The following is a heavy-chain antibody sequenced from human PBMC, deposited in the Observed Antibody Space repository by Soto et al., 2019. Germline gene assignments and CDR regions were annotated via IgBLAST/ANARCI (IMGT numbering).Heavy chain of an antibody. J-gene: IGHJ4*02. CDR2: LSGSGGST. D-gene: IGHD6-25*01. CDR3: AKDQRGFSGTARFDY. V-gene: IGHV3-23*01. Sequence: EVQLLESGGGLVQPGGSLRLSCAASGFTFSSYAMGWVRQAPGKGLEWVSGLSGSGGSTYYADSVKGRFTISRDNSKNTLYLQMNSLRAEDRAVYYCAKDQRGFSGTARFDYWGQGTLVTVSS. CDR1: GFTFSSYA.